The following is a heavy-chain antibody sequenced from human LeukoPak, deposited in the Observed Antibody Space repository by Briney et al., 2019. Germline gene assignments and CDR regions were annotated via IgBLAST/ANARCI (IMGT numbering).Heavy chain of an antibody. D-gene: IGHD1-26*01. Sequence: PSETLSLTCTVSGGSISNYYWSWIRQPPGEGLEWIGYIYASGVTHSNPSLKSRVTISVDTSKNQFSLRLSSVTAADTAVYYCARHGKSVNYFYSLDDWGQGTVVAVSS. J-gene: IGHJ3*01. CDR3: ARHGKSVNYFYSLDD. CDR2: IYASGVT. CDR1: GGSISNYY. V-gene: IGHV4-59*08.